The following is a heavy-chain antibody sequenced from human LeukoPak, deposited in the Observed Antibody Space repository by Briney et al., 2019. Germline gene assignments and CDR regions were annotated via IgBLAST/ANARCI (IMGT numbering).Heavy chain of an antibody. CDR3: ARVDTAMVIPPDYYYYGMDV. V-gene: IGHV1-69*13. CDR2: IIPIFGTA. D-gene: IGHD5-18*01. J-gene: IGHJ6*02. Sequence: ASVKVSCKASGYTITGYYMHWVRQAPGQGLEWMGGIIPIFGTANYAQKFQGRVTITADGSTSTAYMELSSLRSEDTAVYYCARVDTAMVIPPDYYYYGMDVWGQGTTVTVSS. CDR1: GYTITGYY.